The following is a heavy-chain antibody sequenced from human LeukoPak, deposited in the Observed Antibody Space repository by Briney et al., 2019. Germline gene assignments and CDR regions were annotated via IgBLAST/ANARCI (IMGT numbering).Heavy chain of an antibody. CDR3: AKRYCSVSSCSLFDS. Sequence: GGSLRLSCAASGFTFSSYTMSWVHQAPGKGLEWVSAISDSGGSTYYADSVKGRCTISRDNSKNTLYLQMNSLGAEDTAVYYCAKRYCSVSSCSLFDSWGQGTLVTVSP. V-gene: IGHV3-23*01. D-gene: IGHD2-2*01. J-gene: IGHJ4*02. CDR2: ISDSGGST. CDR1: GFTFSSYT.